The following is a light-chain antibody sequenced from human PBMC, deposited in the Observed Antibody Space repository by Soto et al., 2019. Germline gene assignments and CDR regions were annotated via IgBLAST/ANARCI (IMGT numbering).Light chain of an antibody. CDR1: SSDVGRYNL. J-gene: IGLJ1*01. CDR2: EDT. CDR3: CSYAGSSTYV. V-gene: IGLV2-23*01. Sequence: QSVLTQPASVSLSPGQSITISCTGTSSDVGRYNLVSWYQQHPGKAPKLIIHEDTKRSSGLSSRFSGSKSGNTASLTISGLQAEDEADYYCCSYAGSSTYVFGTGTKVTVL.